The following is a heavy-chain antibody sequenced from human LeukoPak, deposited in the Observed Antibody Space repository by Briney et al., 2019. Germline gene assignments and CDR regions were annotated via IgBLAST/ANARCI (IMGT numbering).Heavy chain of an antibody. Sequence: GGSLRLSCAASGFTFNTYNMNWVRQVPGKGLEWVSVISDSGDTTYYADSVKGRFTLSRDNSKNTVYVDMTSLRVEDTAVYYCVKVGDYYGSRNYFSYYNFDFWGQGTLVTVSS. CDR2: ISDSGDTT. V-gene: IGHV3-23*01. D-gene: IGHD3-10*01. CDR3: VKVGDYYGSRNYFSYYNFDF. J-gene: IGHJ4*02. CDR1: GFTFNTYN.